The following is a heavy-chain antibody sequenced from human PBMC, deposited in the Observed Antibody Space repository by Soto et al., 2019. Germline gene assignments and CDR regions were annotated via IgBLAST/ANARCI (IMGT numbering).Heavy chain of an antibody. CDR3: ARGIISTYYFDS. CDR2: IYNSGST. CDR1: GGSISSDDHR. J-gene: IGHJ4*02. D-gene: IGHD3-16*01. V-gene: IGHV4-30-4*01. Sequence: PSETLSLTCTVSGGSISSDDHRWTWIRQSPGKGLEWIGYIYNSGSTYYNPSLKSRVIISVATSKNQFSLRLSSVTAADTAVYYCARGIISTYYFDSWGPGTLVTVS.